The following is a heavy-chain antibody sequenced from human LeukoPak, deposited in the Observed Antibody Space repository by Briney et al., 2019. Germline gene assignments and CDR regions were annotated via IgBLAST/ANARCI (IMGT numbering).Heavy chain of an antibody. D-gene: IGHD6-13*01. CDR2: ISGGTT. CDR1: GFTVCSNE. V-gene: IGHV3-38-3*01. J-gene: IGHJ4*02. CDR3: SIAAAGTFDY. Sequence: GGSLRLSCAASGFTVCSNEMSWVRQAPGKGLEWVSSISGGTTYYADSRKGRFTISRDNSKNTLHLQMNSLRAEDTAVYGGSIAAAGTFDYWGQGTLVTVSS.